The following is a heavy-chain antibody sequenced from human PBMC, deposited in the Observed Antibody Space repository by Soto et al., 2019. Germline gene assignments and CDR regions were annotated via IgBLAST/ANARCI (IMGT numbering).Heavy chain of an antibody. Sequence: GGSLRLSCAASGFTFSSYGMHWVRQAPGKGLEWVAVISYDGSNKYYADSVKGRFTISRDNSKNTLYLQMNSLRAEDTAVYYCAKDFNGSGSRYGMDVWGQGTTVTVSS. J-gene: IGHJ6*02. CDR2: ISYDGSNK. CDR1: GFTFSSYG. CDR3: AKDFNGSGSRYGMDV. V-gene: IGHV3-30*18. D-gene: IGHD3-10*01.